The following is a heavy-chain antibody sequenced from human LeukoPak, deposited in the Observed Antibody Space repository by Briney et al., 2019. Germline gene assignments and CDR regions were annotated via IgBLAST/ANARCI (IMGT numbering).Heavy chain of an antibody. Sequence: PGGSLRLSCAASGFTFSSYSMNWVRQAPGKGLEWVSSISSSSSYIYYADSVKGRFTISRDNAKNSLYLQMNSLRAEDTAVYYCARGRSSPLGYYFDYWGQGTLVTVSS. CDR3: ARGRSSPLGYYFDY. V-gene: IGHV3-21*01. CDR2: ISSSSSYI. J-gene: IGHJ4*02. D-gene: IGHD2-15*01. CDR1: GFTFSSYS.